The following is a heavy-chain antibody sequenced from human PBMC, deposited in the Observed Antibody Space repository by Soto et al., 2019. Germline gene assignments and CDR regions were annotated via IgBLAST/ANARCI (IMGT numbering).Heavy chain of an antibody. CDR2: IIPLFGTT. CDR3: ARAAINCCRCSLLFDA. J-gene: IGHJ5*02. Sequence: SVKVSCKTSGGTFSRHAINWVRQAPGQGLEWMGGIIPLFGTTNYAQKFKGRVTISADESTSTAYMELSSLTSEDAAVYYCARAAINCCRCSLLFDAWGQGTLVTVSS. CDR1: GGTFSRHA. D-gene: IGHD2-15*01. V-gene: IGHV1-69*13.